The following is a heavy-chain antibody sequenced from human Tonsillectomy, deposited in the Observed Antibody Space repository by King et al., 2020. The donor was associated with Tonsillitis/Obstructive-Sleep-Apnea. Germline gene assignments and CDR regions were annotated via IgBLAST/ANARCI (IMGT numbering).Heavy chain of an antibody. Sequence: QLQESGPGLVKPSETLSLTCSVSGGSMSSYYWSWIRQPPGKGLEWIGYIYYSGNTNYNPSLKSRVTISVDTSKSQFSLKLRSVTAADTAVYYCAREGVAAAGTYFFDYWGQGTLVTVSS. D-gene: IGHD6-13*01. J-gene: IGHJ4*02. CDR1: GGSMSSYY. CDR3: AREGVAAAGTYFFDY. CDR2: IYYSGNT. V-gene: IGHV4-59*01.